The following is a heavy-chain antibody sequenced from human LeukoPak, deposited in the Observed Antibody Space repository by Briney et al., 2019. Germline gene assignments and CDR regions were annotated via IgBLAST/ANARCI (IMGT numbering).Heavy chain of an antibody. CDR1: GFTFCNAW. CDR2: INSKTDGGTT. J-gene: IGHJ4*02. V-gene: IGHV3-15*01. Sequence: GGSLRLSRAASGFTFCNAWMSWVPQAPGKGLEWVCGINSKTDGGTTDYAAPVKGRFTISRTKSKNKLYMQMNSQKTTHTAVYYCTTETEDFWSGYRDYWGQGTLVTVSS. CDR3: TTETEDFWSGYRDY. D-gene: IGHD3-3*01.